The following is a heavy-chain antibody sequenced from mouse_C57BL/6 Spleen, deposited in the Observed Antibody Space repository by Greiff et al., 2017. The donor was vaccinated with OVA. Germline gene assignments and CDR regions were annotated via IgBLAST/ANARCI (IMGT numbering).Heavy chain of an antibody. CDR2: ISSGGDYI. J-gene: IGHJ1*03. D-gene: IGHD4-1*01. CDR3: TRERGAANWDSWYFDV. Sequence: EVQLVESGEGLVKPGGSLKLSCAASGFTFSSYAMSWVRQTPEKRLEWVAYISSGGDYIYYADTVKGRFTISRDNARNTLYLQMSSLKSEDTAMYYCTRERGAANWDSWYFDVWGTGTTVTVSS. CDR1: GFTFSSYA. V-gene: IGHV5-9-1*02.